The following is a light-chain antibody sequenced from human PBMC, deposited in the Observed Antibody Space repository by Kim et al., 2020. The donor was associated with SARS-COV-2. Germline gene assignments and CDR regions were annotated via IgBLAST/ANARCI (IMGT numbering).Light chain of an antibody. CDR1: PSITNNY. CDR3: QQYGTSPRT. CDR2: GVS. J-gene: IGKJ1*01. Sequence: SPGERATLACRASPSITNNYVAWYQHRPGQAPRLLISGVSIRATGIPDRFSGSGSGQDFTLTISGLEPEDFAVYYCQQYGTSPRTFGQGTKVDIK. V-gene: IGKV3-20*01.